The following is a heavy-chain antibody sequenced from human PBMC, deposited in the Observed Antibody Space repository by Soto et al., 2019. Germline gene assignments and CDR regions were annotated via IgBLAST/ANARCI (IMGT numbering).Heavy chain of an antibody. CDR2: IYSGGST. J-gene: IGHJ5*02. D-gene: IGHD6-19*01. Sequence: GGSLRLSCAASGFPVSSNYMSWVRQAPGKGLEWVSVIYSGGSTYYADSLKGRFTISRANSKNTMYLQMNSLRADDTAVYYCARVKGIAVAGYEYNWFDPWGQGTLVTVYS. V-gene: IGHV3-53*01. CDR1: GFPVSSNY. CDR3: ARVKGIAVAGYEYNWFDP.